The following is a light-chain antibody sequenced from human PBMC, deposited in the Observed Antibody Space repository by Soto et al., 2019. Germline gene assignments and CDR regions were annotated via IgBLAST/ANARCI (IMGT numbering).Light chain of an antibody. CDR2: LGS. CDR3: MQALQSWT. CDR1: QSLLHSNGYNY. V-gene: IGKV2-28*01. Sequence: DIVLTQSPLSLPVTPGEPASISCRSSQSLLHSNGYNYLDWYLQKPGQSPQLPIYLGSNRASGVPDRFSGSGSGTDFTLKISRVEADDIGVYYCMQALQSWTFGQGTKVDTK. J-gene: IGKJ1*01.